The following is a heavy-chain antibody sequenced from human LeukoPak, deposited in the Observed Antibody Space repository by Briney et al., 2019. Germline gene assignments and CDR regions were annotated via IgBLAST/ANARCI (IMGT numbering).Heavy chain of an antibody. V-gene: IGHV3-21*01. Sequence: SGGSLRLSCAASGFTFSSYSMNWVRQAPGKGLEWGSSISSSSSYIYYADSVKGRFTISRDNAKNSLYLQMNSLRAEDTAVYYCARALLDYGDPPRFDYWGQGTLVTVSS. D-gene: IGHD4-17*01. CDR2: ISSSSSYI. J-gene: IGHJ4*02. CDR3: ARALLDYGDPPRFDY. CDR1: GFTFSSYS.